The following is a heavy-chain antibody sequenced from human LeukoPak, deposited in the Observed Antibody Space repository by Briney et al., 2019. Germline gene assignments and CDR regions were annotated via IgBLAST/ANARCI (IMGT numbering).Heavy chain of an antibody. J-gene: IGHJ6*03. V-gene: IGHV4-34*01. Sequence: SETLSLTCAVYGGSFSGYYWSWIRQPPGKGLEWIGEINHSGSTNYNPSLKSRVTISVDTSKNQLSLKLSSVTAADTAVYYCASQNYNCSSTSCPRYYYYYYYMDVWGKGTTVTVSS. CDR2: INHSGST. D-gene: IGHD2-2*01. CDR1: GGSFSGYY. CDR3: ASQNYNCSSTSCPRYYYYYYYMDV.